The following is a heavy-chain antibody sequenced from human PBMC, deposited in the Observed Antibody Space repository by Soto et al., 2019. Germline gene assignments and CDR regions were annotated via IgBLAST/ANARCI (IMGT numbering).Heavy chain of an antibody. CDR3: ARVNHLELAYFDY. V-gene: IGHV1-3*01. CDR1: GYTFTSYA. Sequence: QVQLVQSGAEVKKPGASVKVSCKASGYTFTSYAMHWVRQAPGQRLEWMGWINAGNGNTKYSQKFQGRVTITRDTSARTAYMELSSLRSEDTAVYYCARVNHLELAYFDYWGQGTLVTVSS. D-gene: IGHD1-7*01. J-gene: IGHJ4*02. CDR2: INAGNGNT.